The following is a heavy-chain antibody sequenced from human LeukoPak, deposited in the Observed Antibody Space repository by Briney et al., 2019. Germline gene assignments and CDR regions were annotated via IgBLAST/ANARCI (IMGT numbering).Heavy chain of an antibody. D-gene: IGHD1-7*01. J-gene: IGHJ4*02. Sequence: PSETLSLTCTVSGVSISSYYWSWIRQPAGKGLEWIGRMYYSGSTNYNPSLKSRVSISTDTSKNQLSLKLSSVTAADTAVYYCAVLGNYALNYWGQGTLVTVSS. V-gene: IGHV4-59*01. CDR1: GVSISSYY. CDR2: MYYSGST. CDR3: AVLGNYALNY.